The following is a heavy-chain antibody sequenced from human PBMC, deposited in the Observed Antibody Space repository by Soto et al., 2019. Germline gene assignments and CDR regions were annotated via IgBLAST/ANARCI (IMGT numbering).Heavy chain of an antibody. Sequence: PGGSLRLSCAASGFTFSDYGLHWVRQAPGKGLEWVAFLSHHSYREYYADSVKGRFTISRDNSRNTLYLQMNSLRAADTAVYYCAKVIWSGYSKNYYGMDVWGQGTTVTVSS. D-gene: IGHD3-3*01. J-gene: IGHJ6*02. CDR3: AKVIWSGYSKNYYGMDV. CDR2: LSHHSYRE. CDR1: GFTFSDYG. V-gene: IGHV3-30*18.